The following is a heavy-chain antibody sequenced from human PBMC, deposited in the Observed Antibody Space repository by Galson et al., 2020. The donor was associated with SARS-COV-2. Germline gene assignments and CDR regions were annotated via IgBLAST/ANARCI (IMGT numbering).Heavy chain of an antibody. CDR2: IYYSGST. V-gene: IGHV4-30-4*07. CDR3: ARGRENYYDSSGSYFDY. CDR1: GGSNRSGGYS. D-gene: IGHD3-22*01. Sequence: TLYLTCAVAGGSNRSGGYSWSWIRQPPGKGLEWIGYIYYSGSTYYNQSLKSRVTISVDTSKNQFSLKLSSVTAADTAVYYCARGRENYYDSSGSYFDYWGQGTLVTVSS. J-gene: IGHJ4*02.